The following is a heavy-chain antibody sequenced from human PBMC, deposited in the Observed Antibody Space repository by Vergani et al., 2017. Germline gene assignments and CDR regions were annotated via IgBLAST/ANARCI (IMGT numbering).Heavy chain of an antibody. Sequence: QVQLQESGPGLLKPSQTLALTCTVSGGSLSSGSYYWSWVRQRPGKGLEWIGYIYNSGSTYYNPSLKSRVTISVDASKNQFSLKLSSVTAADTAVYCCASXDDHNGNPGAFDIWGQGTKVTVSS. D-gene: IGHD4-23*01. J-gene: IGHJ3*02. CDR1: GGSLSSGSYY. CDR2: IYNSGST. CDR3: ASXDDHNGNPGAFDI. V-gene: IGHV4-31*03.